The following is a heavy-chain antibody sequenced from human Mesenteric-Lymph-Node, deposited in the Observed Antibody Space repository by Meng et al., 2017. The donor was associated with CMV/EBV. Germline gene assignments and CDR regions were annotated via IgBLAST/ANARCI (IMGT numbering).Heavy chain of an antibody. V-gene: IGHV3-21*04. CDR1: GFTFSSYS. Sequence: GGSLRLSCAASGFTFSSYSMNWVRQAPGKGLEWVSSISSSSSYIYYADSVKGRFTISRDNAKNSLYLQMNSLRAEDTALYYCARGRHTNPYYSYGMDVWGQGTTVTVSS. J-gene: IGHJ6*02. CDR2: ISSSSSYI. CDR3: ARGRHTNPYYSYGMDV.